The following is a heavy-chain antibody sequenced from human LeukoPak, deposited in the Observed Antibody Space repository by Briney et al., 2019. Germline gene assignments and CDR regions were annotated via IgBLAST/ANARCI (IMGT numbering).Heavy chain of an antibody. CDR1: GFTFSSYA. CDR2: ISSNGHST. J-gene: IGHJ4*02. Sequence: GGSLRLSCAASGFTFSSYAMHWVRQAPGKGLEYVSAISSNGHSTYYANSLKGRFTISRDNSKNTLYLQMGSLRAEDMAVYYCARHGKRWLQLRIADYWGQGTLVTVSS. V-gene: IGHV3-64*01. D-gene: IGHD5-24*01. CDR3: ARHGKRWLQLRIADY.